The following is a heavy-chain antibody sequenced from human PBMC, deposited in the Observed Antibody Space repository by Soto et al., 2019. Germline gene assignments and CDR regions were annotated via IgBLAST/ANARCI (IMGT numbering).Heavy chain of an antibody. CDR1: GYTLTELS. J-gene: IGHJ6*02. CDR3: SAADTVLARYGMDV. V-gene: IGHV1-24*01. D-gene: IGHD5-18*01. CDR2: FDPEDGET. Sequence: QVQLVQSGAEVKKPGASVKVSCKVSGYTLTELSMHWVRQAPGKGLEWMGGFDPEDGETIYAQKFQGRGTMTEDTSTDTAYMALSSLRSEDTAVYYWSAADTVLARYGMDVWGQGTTVTVSS.